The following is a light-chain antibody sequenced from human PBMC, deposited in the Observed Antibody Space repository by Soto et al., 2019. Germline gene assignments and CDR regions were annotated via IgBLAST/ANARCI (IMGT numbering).Light chain of an antibody. Sequence: QSALTQPASVSGSPGQSITISCTGTSSDVGGYNYVSWYQQHPGKAPKLLIYSNNQRPSGVPDRFSGSKSGTSASLAISGLRSEYEADYYCAAWDDSLSGYVFGTG. CDR3: AAWDDSLSGYV. V-gene: IGLV1-47*02. J-gene: IGLJ1*01. CDR2: SNN. CDR1: SSDVGGYNY.